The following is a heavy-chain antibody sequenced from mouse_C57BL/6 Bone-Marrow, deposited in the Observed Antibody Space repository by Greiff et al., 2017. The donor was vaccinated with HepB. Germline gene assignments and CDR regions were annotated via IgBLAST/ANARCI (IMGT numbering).Heavy chain of an antibody. V-gene: IGHV5-17*01. CDR2: ISSGSSTI. CDR1: GFTFSDYG. CDR3: AREDGSSYVWFAY. J-gene: IGHJ3*01. D-gene: IGHD1-1*01. Sequence: DVKLVESGGGLVKPGGSLKLSCAASGFTFSDYGMHWVRQAPEKGLEWVAYISSGSSTIYYADTVKGRFTISRDNAKNTLFLQMTSLRSEDTAMYYCAREDGSSYVWFAYWGQGTLVTVSA.